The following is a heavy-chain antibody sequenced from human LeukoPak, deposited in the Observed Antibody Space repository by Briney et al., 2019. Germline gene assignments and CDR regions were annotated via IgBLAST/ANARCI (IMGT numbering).Heavy chain of an antibody. V-gene: IGHV3-33*08. CDR3: ARAIRAPGTPENGFDI. CDR2: ISRDGTEH. D-gene: IGHD6-13*01. CDR1: GFTFSSYG. Sequence: GGSLRLSCAASGFTFSSYGMHWVRQAPGEGLEWVAVISRDGTEHYYADSVKGRLTISRDNSQSTLYLHMNSLSTEDTAIYYCARAIRAPGTPENGFDIWGQGTMVTVSS. J-gene: IGHJ3*02.